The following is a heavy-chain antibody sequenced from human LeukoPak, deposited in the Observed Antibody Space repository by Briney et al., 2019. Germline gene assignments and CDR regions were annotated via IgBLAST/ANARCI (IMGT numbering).Heavy chain of an antibody. CDR3: AKDMDRIAVAGFDY. CDR1: GFTFSSYG. CDR2: IRYDGINK. V-gene: IGHV3-30*02. J-gene: IGHJ4*02. D-gene: IGHD6-19*01. Sequence: GGSLRLSCAASGFTFSSYGMHWVRQAPGKGLGWGAFIRYDGINKYYADSVKGRLTISRDNSKHTLYLKMNSLRAEDTAVYYCAKDMDRIAVAGFDYWGLGTLVTVSS.